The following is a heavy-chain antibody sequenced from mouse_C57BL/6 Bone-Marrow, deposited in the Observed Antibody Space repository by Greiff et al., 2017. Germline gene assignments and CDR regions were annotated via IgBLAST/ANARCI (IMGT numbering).Heavy chain of an antibody. Sequence: VKLQQPGAELVRPGTSVKLSCKASGYTFTSYWMHWVKQRPGQGLEWIGVIDPSDSYTNYNQKFKGKATLTVDTSSSTAYMQLSSLTSEDSAVYYCARAPAYWGQGTLVTVSA. CDR2: IDPSDSYT. CDR1: GYTFTSYW. CDR3: ARAPAY. V-gene: IGHV1-59*01. J-gene: IGHJ3*01.